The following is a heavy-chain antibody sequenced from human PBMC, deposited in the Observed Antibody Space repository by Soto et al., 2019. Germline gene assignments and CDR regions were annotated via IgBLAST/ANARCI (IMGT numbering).Heavy chain of an antibody. J-gene: IGHJ6*04. D-gene: IGHD6-6*01. V-gene: IGHV1-69*13. CDR3: ARSDYEQLAPYRVDYYGMDV. CDR1: GGTFSSYA. CDR2: IIPIFGTA. Sequence: SVKVSCKASGGTFSSYAISWVRQAPGQGLEWMGGIIPIFGTANYAQKFQGRVTITADESTSTAYMELSSLRSEDTAVYYCARSDYEQLAPYRVDYYGMDVWGKGTTVTVSS.